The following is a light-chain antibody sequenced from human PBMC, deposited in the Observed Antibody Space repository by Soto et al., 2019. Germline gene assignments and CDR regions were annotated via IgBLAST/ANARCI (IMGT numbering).Light chain of an antibody. J-gene: IGKJ3*01. V-gene: IGKV1-39*01. Sequence: DIQMTQSPSSLSASVGDRVTINCRASQSISNYLNWYQEKPGKDPKLLIYDASNLQSGVPSRFSGSGSEKEFTLTISNLQAEDFAPYYCQKTYSTPSPVGPGTKVDI. CDR3: QKTYSTPSP. CDR1: QSISNY. CDR2: DAS.